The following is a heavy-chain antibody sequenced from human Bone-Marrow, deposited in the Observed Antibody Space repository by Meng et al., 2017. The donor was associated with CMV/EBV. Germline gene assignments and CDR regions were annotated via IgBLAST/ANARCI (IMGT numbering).Heavy chain of an antibody. CDR2: ISSRGSYI. CDR1: GFSFSDSS. D-gene: IGHD6-25*01. Sequence: GESLKISCAASGFSFSDSSMNWVRQAPGKRPEWVSSISSRGSYIYYADSLKGRITISRDNAKNSLYLQINSLRVEDTAGYYCVKGEQRLLHVDPWGQGTLVTVSS. V-gene: IGHV3-21*01. CDR3: VKGEQRLLHVDP. J-gene: IGHJ5*02.